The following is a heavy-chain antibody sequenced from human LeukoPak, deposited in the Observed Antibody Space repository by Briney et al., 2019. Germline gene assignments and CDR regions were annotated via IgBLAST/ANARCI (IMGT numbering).Heavy chain of an antibody. V-gene: IGHV3-23*01. J-gene: IGHJ4*02. CDR2: ISSGDGST. CDR1: GFTFSSYA. CDR3: AKVLWSARKFDY. Sequence: PGGSLRLSCAASGFTFSSYAMSWVRQAPGKGLEWVSTISSGDGSTYYADSVKGRFTISRDNSKNTLYLQMNSLRAEDTAVYYCAKVLWSARKFDYWGLGTLVTVSS. D-gene: IGHD1-26*01.